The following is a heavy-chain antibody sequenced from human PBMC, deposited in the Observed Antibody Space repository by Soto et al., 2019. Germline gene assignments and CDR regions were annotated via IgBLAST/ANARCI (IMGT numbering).Heavy chain of an antibody. V-gene: IGHV3-73*01. J-gene: IGHJ4*02. Sequence: PWGSLRLSCAASGFTFSASAMHWVRQASGKGLEWVGRIRSNGRTAYAASMQGRFTISRDDSKKTAYLQLNSLKTDDTAVYYCARLDCSGGSCYPYYFEHWGQGALVTVSS. CDR1: GFTFSASA. CDR3: ARLDCSGGSCYPYYFEH. D-gene: IGHD2-15*01. CDR2: IRSNGRT.